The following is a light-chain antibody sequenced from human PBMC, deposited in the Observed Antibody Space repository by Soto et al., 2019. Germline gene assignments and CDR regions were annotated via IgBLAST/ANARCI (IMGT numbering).Light chain of an antibody. CDR1: TGAVTSGHY. CDR2: DTS. V-gene: IGLV7-46*01. J-gene: IGLJ2*01. CDR3: LLSYSGADVV. Sequence: QAVVTQEPSLTVSPGGTVTLTCGSSTGAVTSGHYPYWFQQKPGQAPRTLIYDTSNKHSWTPARFSGSLLGGKAALTLSGAQPEDEAEYYFLLSYSGADVVFGGGTKVTVL.